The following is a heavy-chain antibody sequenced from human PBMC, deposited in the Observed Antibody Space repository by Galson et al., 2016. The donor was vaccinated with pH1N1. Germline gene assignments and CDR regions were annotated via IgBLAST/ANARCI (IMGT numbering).Heavy chain of an antibody. CDR1: GFTFNKYG. D-gene: IGHD6-13*01. CDR2: ISYDGSNK. CDR3: AKVVRGSSWPSFDY. V-gene: IGHV3-30*18. Sequence: SLRLSCAASGFTFNKYGMHWVRQAPGKGLERVAVISYDGSNKYYADSVKGRFTISRDDSKNMLYLQMNSLRAEGTAVYYCAKVVRGSSWPSFDYWGQGTLVTVSS. J-gene: IGHJ4*02.